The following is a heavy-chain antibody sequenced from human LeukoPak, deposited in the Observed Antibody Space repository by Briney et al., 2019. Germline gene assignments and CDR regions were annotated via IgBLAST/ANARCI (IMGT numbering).Heavy chain of an antibody. CDR1: GFTFSRYY. V-gene: IGHV3-74*01. J-gene: IGHJ4*02. D-gene: IGHD6-13*01. CDR2: INSDESST. CDR3: TRVFVGDEYSSSGY. Sequence: GGSLRLPCAASGFTFSRYYMHWVRQAPGKGLVWVSRINSDESSTTYADSVKGRFTISRDNAKNTLYLQMNSLKVEDTAVYYCTRVFVGDEYSSSGYWGQGTLVTVSS.